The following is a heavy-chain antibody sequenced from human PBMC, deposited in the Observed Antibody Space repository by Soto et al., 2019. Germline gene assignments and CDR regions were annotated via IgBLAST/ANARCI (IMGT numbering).Heavy chain of an antibody. CDR2: IGTAGDT. D-gene: IGHD6-13*01. J-gene: IGHJ6*02. V-gene: IGHV3-13*01. CDR3: ARGMSPGIAAAGTATIQTMAV. CDR1: GFTFSSYD. Sequence: WGSLRLSCAASGFTFSSYDMHWVRQATGKGLEWVSAIGTAGDTYYPGSVKGRFTISRENAKNSLYLQMNSLRAGDTAVYYCARGMSPGIAAAGTATIQTMAVRGQGPTVTVSS.